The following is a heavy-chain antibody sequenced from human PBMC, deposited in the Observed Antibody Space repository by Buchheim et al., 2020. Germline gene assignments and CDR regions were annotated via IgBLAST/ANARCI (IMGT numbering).Heavy chain of an antibody. Sequence: EVQLLESGGGLVQPGGSLRLSCAASGFTFSSYAMSWVRQAPGKGLEWVSAISGSGGSTYYADSVKGRFTISRDNSKNTLYLQMNSLRAEDTAVYYCAKDHGRWLLLWRGYYFDYWGQGTL. V-gene: IGHV3-23*01. CDR1: GFTFSSYA. CDR2: ISGSGGST. D-gene: IGHD3-22*01. J-gene: IGHJ4*02. CDR3: AKDHGRWLLLWRGYYFDY.